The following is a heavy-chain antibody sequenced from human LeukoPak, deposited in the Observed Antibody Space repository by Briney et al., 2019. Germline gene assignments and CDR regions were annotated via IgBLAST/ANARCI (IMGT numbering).Heavy chain of an antibody. J-gene: IGHJ2*01. Sequence: SETLSLTCAVYGGSFSGYYWSWIRQPPGKGLEWIGEINHSGSTNYNPSLKSRVTISVDTSKNQFSLRLSSVTAADTAVYYCARGRVWFGFFDLWGRGTLLTVSA. D-gene: IGHD3-10*01. CDR1: GGSFSGYY. CDR3: ARGRVWFGFFDL. CDR2: INHSGST. V-gene: IGHV4-34*01.